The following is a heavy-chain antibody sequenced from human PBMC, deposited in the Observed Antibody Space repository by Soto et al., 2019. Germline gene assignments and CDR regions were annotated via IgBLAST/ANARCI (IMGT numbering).Heavy chain of an antibody. V-gene: IGHV4-59*11. D-gene: IGHD3-22*01. Sequence: PSETLSLTCSVYDGSFSGHYWSWIRQPPGKGLEWIGEINDSGSTDYNPSPNYNPSLKSRVTISVDTSKNQFSLKLTSVTAADTAVYYCARVTYYFTSGRFDAWGQGNLVTVYS. CDR3: ARVTYYFTSGRFDA. CDR2: INDSGSTDYNPS. CDR1: DGSFSGHY. J-gene: IGHJ5*02.